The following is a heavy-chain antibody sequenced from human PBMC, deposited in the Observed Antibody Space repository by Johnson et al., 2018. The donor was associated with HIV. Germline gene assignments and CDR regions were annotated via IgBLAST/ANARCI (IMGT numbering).Heavy chain of an antibody. D-gene: IGHD2-8*01. J-gene: IGHJ3*02. CDR3: ARGSLTDDAFDI. CDR2: ISFDGNNK. CDR1: GFTFSRNA. V-gene: IGHV3-30-3*01. Sequence: VQLVESGGGVVQPGRSLRLSCAASGFTFSRNAMHWVRQAPGKGLEWVAVISFDGNNKHYADSVRGRFTVSRDNSKNTLSVQMNNLKPEDTAVYYCARGSLTDDAFDIWGQGTMVTVSS.